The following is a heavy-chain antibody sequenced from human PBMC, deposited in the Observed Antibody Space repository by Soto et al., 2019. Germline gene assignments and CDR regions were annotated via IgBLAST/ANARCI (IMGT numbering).Heavy chain of an antibody. CDR1: GGSISSSNW. D-gene: IGHD2-2*01. Sequence: QVQLQESGPGLVKPSGTLSLTCAVSGGSISSSNWWSWVRQPPGKGLEWIGEIYHSGSTNYNPSLKSRVTISVDKSENQFSLKLSSVTAADTAVYYCARAQLVPAAAGRWFDPWGQGTLVTVAS. J-gene: IGHJ5*02. V-gene: IGHV4-4*02. CDR3: ARAQLVPAAAGRWFDP. CDR2: IYHSGST.